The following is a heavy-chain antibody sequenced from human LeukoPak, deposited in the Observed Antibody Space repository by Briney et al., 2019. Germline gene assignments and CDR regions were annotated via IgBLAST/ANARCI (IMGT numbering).Heavy chain of an antibody. J-gene: IGHJ4*02. V-gene: IGHV4-39*01. CDR2: IYYSGST. CDR1: GGSISSSTYY. D-gene: IGHD3-16*01. Sequence: SETLSLTCTVSGGSISSSTYYWGWIRRPPGKGLEWIGSIYYSGSTYYNPSLKSRVTVSVDSSKNQFSLNLSSVTAADTAVYYCVRGSTLRHYQYWGQGTLVTVSS. CDR3: VRGSTLRHYQY.